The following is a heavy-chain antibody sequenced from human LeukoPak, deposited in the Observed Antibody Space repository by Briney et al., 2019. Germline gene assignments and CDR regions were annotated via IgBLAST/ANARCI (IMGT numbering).Heavy chain of an antibody. CDR3: ARVDYDSSGYYYASDAFDI. Sequence: SETLSLTCTVSGGSISSYYWSWIRQPPGKGLEWIGYIYYSGSTNYNLSLKSRVTISVDTSKNQFSLKLSSVTAADTAVYYCARVDYDSSGYYYASDAFDIWGQGTMVTVSS. D-gene: IGHD3-22*01. V-gene: IGHV4-59*01. J-gene: IGHJ3*02. CDR1: GGSISSYY. CDR2: IYYSGST.